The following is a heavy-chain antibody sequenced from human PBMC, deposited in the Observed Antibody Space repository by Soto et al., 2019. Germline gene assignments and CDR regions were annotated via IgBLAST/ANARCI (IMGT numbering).Heavy chain of an antibody. CDR2: ISYDGSNK. J-gene: IGHJ4*02. V-gene: IGHV3-30*18. D-gene: IGHD2-2*01. CDR3: AKDRGGCISTSCYPRAAAVRWFDY. CDR1: GFTFSSYG. Sequence: QVQLVESGGGVVQPGRSLRLSCAASGFTFSSYGMHWVRQAPGKGLEWVAVISYDGSNKYYADSVKGRFTISRDNSKNTLYLQMNSLRAEYTAVYYCAKDRGGCISTSCYPRAAAVRWFDYWGQGTLVTVSS.